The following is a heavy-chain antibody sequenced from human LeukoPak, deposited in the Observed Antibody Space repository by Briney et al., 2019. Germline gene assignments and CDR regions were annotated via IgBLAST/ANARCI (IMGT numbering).Heavy chain of an antibody. Sequence: GGSLRLSCAASGFTFSSYSMNWVRQAPGKGLEWVSYISSSSSTIYYADSVKGRFTISRDNAKNSLYLQMNSLRAEDTAVYYCAKELIEYYYDSSGYYRYYFDYWGQGTLVTVSS. D-gene: IGHD3-22*01. CDR3: AKELIEYYYDSSGYYRYYFDY. CDR2: ISSSSSTI. V-gene: IGHV3-48*04. J-gene: IGHJ4*02. CDR1: GFTFSSYS.